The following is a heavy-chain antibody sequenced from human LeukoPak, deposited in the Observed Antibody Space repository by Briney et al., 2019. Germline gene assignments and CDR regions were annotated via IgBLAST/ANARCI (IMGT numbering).Heavy chain of an antibody. Sequence: GGSLRLSCEAPGYTFSSYSINWVRKAPGKGLEWVSSISVRSNYIYYADSVRGRFRISRDDARDSLYLQMNSLRAEDTAVYYCVRLRRNSDTSGFYYYYDFWGQGTLVTVSS. CDR2: ISVRSNYI. V-gene: IGHV3-21*01. CDR3: VRLRRNSDTSGFYYYYDF. CDR1: GYTFSSYS. J-gene: IGHJ4*02. D-gene: IGHD3-22*01.